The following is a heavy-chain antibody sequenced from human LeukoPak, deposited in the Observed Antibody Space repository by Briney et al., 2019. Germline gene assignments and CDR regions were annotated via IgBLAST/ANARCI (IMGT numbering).Heavy chain of an antibody. V-gene: IGHV3-21*01. Sequence: GGSLRLSCAASGFTFTHSWMSWVRQAPGKGLEWVSSISGSSRHKYYADSVKGRFTISRDNAKNSLYLQMNSLRAEDTAVYYCARTANFAAGYYIDYWGQGTLVTVSS. CDR3: ARTANFAAGYYIDY. CDR2: ISGSSRHK. CDR1: GFTFTHSW. J-gene: IGHJ4*02. D-gene: IGHD6-13*01.